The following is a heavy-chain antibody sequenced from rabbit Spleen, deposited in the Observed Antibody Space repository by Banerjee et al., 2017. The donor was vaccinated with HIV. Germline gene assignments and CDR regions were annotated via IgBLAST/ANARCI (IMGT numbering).Heavy chain of an antibody. Sequence: QEQLVESGGGLVKPGGTLTLTCKASGLDFSSYWTCWVRQAPGKGLEWIACVNTATGKPVYATWAKGRFTISTTSSTTVTLQMTSLTAADTATYFCARDLAGAIGWNFSLWGPGTLVTVS. D-gene: IGHD4-1*01. J-gene: IGHJ4*01. CDR3: ARDLAGAIGWNFSL. CDR2: VNTATGKP. CDR1: GLDFSSYW. V-gene: IGHV1S45*01.